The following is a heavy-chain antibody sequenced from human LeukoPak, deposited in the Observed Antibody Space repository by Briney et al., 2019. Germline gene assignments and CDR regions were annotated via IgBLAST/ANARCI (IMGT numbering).Heavy chain of an antibody. J-gene: IGHJ4*02. D-gene: IGHD2-2*01. V-gene: IGHV4-39*01. CDR1: GASISSGTYY. CDR3: ARRTLNGDYFDY. Sequence: SETLSLTCTVSGASISSGTYYWGWIRQPPGRGLEWIGSIYSTGTPYYDPSLKSRVAISADTSKNQFSLRLSSVTAADTAVYYCARRTLNGDYFDYWGQGTLVTVSS. CDR2: IYSTGTP.